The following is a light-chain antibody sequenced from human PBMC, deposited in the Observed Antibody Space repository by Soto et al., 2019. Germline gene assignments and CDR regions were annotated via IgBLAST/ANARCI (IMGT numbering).Light chain of an antibody. CDR2: GAS. V-gene: IGKV3-20*01. J-gene: IGKJ2*01. Sequence: ESVLTQSPGTLSLSPGERATLSCRASQSVVSSYLVWYQQKPGQAPRLLIYGASSRATGIPDRFSGSGSGTDFTLIISRLEPEDFAVYYCQQYDVSQGYTFGQGNKLEIK. CDR3: QQYDVSQGYT. CDR1: QSVVSSY.